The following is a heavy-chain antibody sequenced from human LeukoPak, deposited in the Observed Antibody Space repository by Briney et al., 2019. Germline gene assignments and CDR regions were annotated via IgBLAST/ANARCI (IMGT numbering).Heavy chain of an antibody. V-gene: IGHV3-48*04. J-gene: IGHJ4*02. CDR3: ARDLGMTDGDYVSYFDY. D-gene: IGHD4-17*01. CDR2: ISSSGSII. CDR1: GFTFSYYS. Sequence: GGSLRLSCAVSGFTFSYYSMNWVRQAPGKGLEWVSYISSSGSIIYYADSVKGRFTISRDDAKNSLYLQMNSLRAEDTALYYCARDLGMTDGDYVSYFDYWGQGTLVTVSS.